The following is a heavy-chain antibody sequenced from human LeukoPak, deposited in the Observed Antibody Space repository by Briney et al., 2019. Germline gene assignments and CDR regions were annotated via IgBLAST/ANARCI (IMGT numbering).Heavy chain of an antibody. D-gene: IGHD1-26*01. CDR1: GYTFTSYY. CDR3: ARDRMISGSYYGGGDY. Sequence: GASVKVSCKASGYTFTSYYIHWVRQAPGQGLEWMGIINPSGGSTSYAQKFQGRVTMTRDTSTSTVYMELSSLRSEDTAVYYCARDRMISGSYYGGGDYWGQGTLVTVSS. J-gene: IGHJ4*02. CDR2: INPSGGST. V-gene: IGHV1-46*01.